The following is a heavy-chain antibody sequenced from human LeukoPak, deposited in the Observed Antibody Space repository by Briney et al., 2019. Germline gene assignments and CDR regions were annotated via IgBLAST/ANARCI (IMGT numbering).Heavy chain of an antibody. CDR3: ARYHTALNY. V-gene: IGHV3-53*01. J-gene: IGHJ4*02. CDR1: GFSVSSDY. Sequence: GGSLRLSCAASGFSVSSDYMTWVRQAPGKGLEWVSVIYSGGSTYYADSVKGRFTISRDDSKNTLYLQMNNLRVEDTAVYYCARYHTALNYWGQGTLVTASS. D-gene: IGHD5-18*01. CDR2: IYSGGST.